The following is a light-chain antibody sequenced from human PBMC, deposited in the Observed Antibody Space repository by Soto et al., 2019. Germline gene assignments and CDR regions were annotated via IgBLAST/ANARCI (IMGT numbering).Light chain of an antibody. CDR3: SSFAPGRIYV. CDR2: EVN. J-gene: IGLJ1*01. CDR1: SSDVGGYNY. Sequence: QSALTQPPSASGSPGQSVAISCTGTSSDVGGYNYVSWYQQHPGKAPKLMIYEVNKRPSGVPDRFSGSKSGNTASLTVSGLQAEDEADYYCSSFAPGRIYVFGSGTKVTLL. V-gene: IGLV2-8*01.